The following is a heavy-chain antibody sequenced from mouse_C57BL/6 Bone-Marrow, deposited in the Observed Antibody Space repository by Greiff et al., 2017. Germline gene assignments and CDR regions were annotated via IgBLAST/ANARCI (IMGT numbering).Heavy chain of an antibody. Sequence: QVQLQQPGAELVMPGASVKLSCKASGYTFTSYWMHWVKQRPGQGLEWIGEIDPSDSYTNYNQKFKGKSPLTVDKSSSTAYMQLSSLTSEDSAVYYCARDGYYFDYWGQGTTLTVSS. CDR3: ARDGYYFDY. CDR1: GYTFTSYW. CDR2: IDPSDSYT. V-gene: IGHV1-69*01. J-gene: IGHJ2*01.